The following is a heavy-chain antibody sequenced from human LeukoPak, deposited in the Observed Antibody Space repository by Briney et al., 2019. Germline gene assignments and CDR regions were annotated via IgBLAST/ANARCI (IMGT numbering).Heavy chain of an antibody. V-gene: IGHV3-23*01. CDR2: ISGAGGRT. D-gene: IGHD3-10*01. CDR1: GFSLSTYA. J-gene: IGHJ4*02. Sequence: PGGSLRLSCAASGFSLSTYAMSWVRQAPGKGPEWVSAISGAGGRTYYADSVKGRFTISRDNSKNTLYLQMNSLRAEDTAVYYCAKASNYGSGSYYPRGVDYWGQGTLVTVSS. CDR3: AKASNYGSGSYYPRGVDY.